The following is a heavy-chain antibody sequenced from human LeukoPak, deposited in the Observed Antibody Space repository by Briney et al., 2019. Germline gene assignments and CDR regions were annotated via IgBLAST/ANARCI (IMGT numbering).Heavy chain of an antibody. Sequence: ASVKVSCKASGYTFTSCYMHWVRQAPGQGLEWMGIINPSGGSTSYAQKFQGRVTMTRDTSTSTVYMELSSLRSEDTAVYYCARMVRGDGHGMDVWGQGTTVTVSS. CDR1: GYTFTSCY. D-gene: IGHD3-10*01. CDR3: ARMVRGDGHGMDV. J-gene: IGHJ6*02. CDR2: INPSGGST. V-gene: IGHV1-46*03.